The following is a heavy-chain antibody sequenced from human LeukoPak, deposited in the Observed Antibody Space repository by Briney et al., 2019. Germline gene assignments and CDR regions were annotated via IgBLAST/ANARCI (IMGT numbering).Heavy chain of an antibody. CDR1: GYTFTSYD. J-gene: IGHJ6*03. D-gene: IGHD5-18*01. V-gene: IGHV1-8*03. CDR2: MNPNSGNT. Sequence: ASVKVSCKASGYTFTSYDINWVRQATGQGLEWMGWMNPNSGNTGYAQKFQGRVTITRNTSISTAYMELSSLRSEDTAVYYCARGVAGGYTAMVGYYYYMDVWGKGTTVTVSS. CDR3: ARGVAGGYTAMVGYYYYMDV.